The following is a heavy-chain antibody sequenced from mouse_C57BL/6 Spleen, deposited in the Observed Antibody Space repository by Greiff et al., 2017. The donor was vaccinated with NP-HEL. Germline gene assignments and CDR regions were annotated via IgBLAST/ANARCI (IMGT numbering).Heavy chain of an antibody. Sequence: EVQRVESGGDLVKPGGSLKLSCAASGFTFSSYGMSWVRQTPDKRLEWVATISSGGSYTYYPDSVKGRFTISRDNAKNTLYLQMSSLKSEDTAMYYCARSVTTVVADAMDYWGQGTSVTVSS. CDR1: GFTFSSYG. CDR2: ISSGGSYT. CDR3: ARSVTTVVADAMDY. V-gene: IGHV5-6*01. D-gene: IGHD1-1*01. J-gene: IGHJ4*01.